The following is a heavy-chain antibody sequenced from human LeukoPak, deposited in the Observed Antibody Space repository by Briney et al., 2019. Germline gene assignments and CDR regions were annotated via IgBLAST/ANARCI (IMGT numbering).Heavy chain of an antibody. CDR1: GFTVSTNY. CDR2: IYSGGNT. J-gene: IGHJ4*02. V-gene: IGHV3-53*01. CDR3: ARRGDNYGSPFDY. D-gene: IGHD5-18*01. Sequence: PGESLRLSCAVAGFTVSTNYMNWVRQAPGKGLEWVSLIYSGGNTDYADSVKGRFTISRDNSKNTLYLQMNSLRAEDTAVYYCARRGDNYGSPFDYWGQGTLVTVSS.